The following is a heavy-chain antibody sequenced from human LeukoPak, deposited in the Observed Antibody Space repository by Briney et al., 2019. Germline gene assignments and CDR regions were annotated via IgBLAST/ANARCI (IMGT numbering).Heavy chain of an antibody. Sequence: GASVKVSCKASGYTFTSYYMHWVRQAPGQGLEWMGIINPSGGSTSYAQKFQGRVTMTRDTSTSTVYMELSSLRSEDTAVYYCARDQVGVAAAGGYWYFDLWGRGTLVTVSS. D-gene: IGHD6-13*01. CDR3: ARDQVGVAAAGGYWYFDL. CDR2: INPSGGST. J-gene: IGHJ2*01. V-gene: IGHV1-46*01. CDR1: GYTFTSYY.